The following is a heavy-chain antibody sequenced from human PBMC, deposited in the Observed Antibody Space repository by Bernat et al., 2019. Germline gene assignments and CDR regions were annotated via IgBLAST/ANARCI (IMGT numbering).Heavy chain of an antibody. CDR3: ATVASSGWYYFDY. CDR1: GGSISSSSYY. Sequence: QLQLQESGPGLVKPSETLSLTCTVSGGSISSSSYYWGWTRQPPGKGLEWIGYIYYSGSAYYNPSLKSRVTISVDTSKSQFSLKLSSVTAADTAVYYCATVASSGWYYFDYWGQGTLVTVSS. J-gene: IGHJ4*02. D-gene: IGHD6-19*01. CDR2: IYYSGSA. V-gene: IGHV4-39*01.